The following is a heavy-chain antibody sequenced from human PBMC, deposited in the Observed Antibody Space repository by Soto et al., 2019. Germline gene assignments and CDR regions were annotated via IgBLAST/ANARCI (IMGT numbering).Heavy chain of an antibody. CDR3: AKDVSGDYFDY. V-gene: IGHV3-23*01. CDR1: GFTFSNYA. Sequence: GSLRLSCAASGFTFSNYAMCWVRQAPGKGLEWVAAITSSGGRTYYADSVKGRFIISRDNSKNTLYLQMNSLRAEDTAVYYCAKDVSGDYFDYWGQGTVLTVSS. J-gene: IGHJ4*01. CDR2: ITSSGGRT. D-gene: IGHD6-25*01.